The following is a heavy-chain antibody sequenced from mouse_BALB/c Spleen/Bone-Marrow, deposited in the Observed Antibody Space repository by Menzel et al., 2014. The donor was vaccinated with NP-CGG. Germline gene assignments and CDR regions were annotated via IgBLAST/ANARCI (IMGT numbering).Heavy chain of an antibody. Sequence: EVKLMESGGGLVQPGGSLRLSCATSGFTFTDYYMSWVRQPPGKALEWLGFIRNKANGYTTEYSASVKGRFTISRDNYQSILYLQMNTLRAEDSATYYCARDRNYGSSWYFDVWGAGTTVTVSS. CDR2: IRNKANGYTT. CDR1: GFTFTDYY. J-gene: IGHJ1*01. CDR3: ARDRNYGSSWYFDV. V-gene: IGHV7-3*02. D-gene: IGHD1-1*01.